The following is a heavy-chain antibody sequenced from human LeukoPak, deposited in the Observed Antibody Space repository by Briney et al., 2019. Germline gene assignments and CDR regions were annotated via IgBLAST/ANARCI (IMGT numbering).Heavy chain of an antibody. Sequence: ASVKVSCKASGYTFTSYAMHWVRQAPGQRLEWMGWINTGNGNTKYSQEFQGRVTITRDTSANTAYMELSSLRAEDTAVYYCAKDYYYDSSGYYYGGRSIDYWGQGTLVTVSS. CDR3: AKDYYYDSSGYYYGGRSIDY. CDR2: INTGNGNT. CDR1: GYTFTSYA. D-gene: IGHD3-22*01. V-gene: IGHV1-3*03. J-gene: IGHJ4*02.